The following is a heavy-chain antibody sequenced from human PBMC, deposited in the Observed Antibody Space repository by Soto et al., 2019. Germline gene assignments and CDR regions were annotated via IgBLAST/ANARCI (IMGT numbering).Heavy chain of an antibody. CDR1: GGTFSSYA. V-gene: IGHV1-69*06. J-gene: IGHJ6*02. CDR3: ARGPRCSSTSCSTPSEYYYYYGMDV. CDR2: IIPIFGTA. Sequence: GASVKVSCKASGGTFSSYAISWVRQAPGQGLEWMGGIIPIFGTANYAQKFQGRVTITADKSTSTAYMELSSLRSEDTAVYYCARGPRCSSTSCSTPSEYYYYYGMDVWGQGTTVTVSS. D-gene: IGHD2-2*01.